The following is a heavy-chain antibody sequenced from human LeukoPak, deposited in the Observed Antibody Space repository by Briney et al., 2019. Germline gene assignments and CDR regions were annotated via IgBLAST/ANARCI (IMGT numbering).Heavy chain of an antibody. Sequence: ASVKVSCEASGYTSTSYYMHWVRQAPGQGLEWMGIINPSGGSTSYAQKFQGRVTMTTDTSTSTVYMELSSLRSEDTAVYYCARDLNWNVRDYDYGMDVWGKGTTVTASS. CDR3: ARDLNWNVRDYDYGMDV. V-gene: IGHV1-46*01. J-gene: IGHJ6*04. D-gene: IGHD1-1*01. CDR2: INPSGGST. CDR1: GYTSTSYY.